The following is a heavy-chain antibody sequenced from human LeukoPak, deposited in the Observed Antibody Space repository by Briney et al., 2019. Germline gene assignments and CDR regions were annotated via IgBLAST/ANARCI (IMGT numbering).Heavy chain of an antibody. Sequence: SETLSLTCTVSGGSISSYYWSWIRQPPGKGLEWIGYIYYSGSTNYNPSLKSRVTISVDTSKNQFSPKLSSVTAADTAVYYCARATPHDFWSGYNNWFDPWGQGTLVTVSS. J-gene: IGHJ5*02. V-gene: IGHV4-59*08. CDR2: IYYSGST. D-gene: IGHD3-3*01. CDR1: GGSISSYY. CDR3: ARATPHDFWSGYNNWFDP.